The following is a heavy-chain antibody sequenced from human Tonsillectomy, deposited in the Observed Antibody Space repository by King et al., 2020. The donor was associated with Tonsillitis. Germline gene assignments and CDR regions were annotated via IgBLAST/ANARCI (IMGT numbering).Heavy chain of an antibody. Sequence: VQLQESGPGLVKPSQTLSLTCTVSGGSISSGGYYWSWIRQHPGKGLEWIGYIYYSGSTYYNPSLKRRVTISVDTSKNQFSLKLSSVTAADTAVYYCASSITIFGVVPIWGQGTMVTVSS. CDR2: IYYSGST. CDR1: GGSISSGGYY. CDR3: ASSITIFGVVPI. J-gene: IGHJ3*02. D-gene: IGHD3-3*01. V-gene: IGHV4-31*03.